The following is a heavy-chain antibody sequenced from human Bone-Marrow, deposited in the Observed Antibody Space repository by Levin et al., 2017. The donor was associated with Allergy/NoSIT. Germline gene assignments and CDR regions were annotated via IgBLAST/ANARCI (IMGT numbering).Heavy chain of an antibody. V-gene: IGHV3-23*01. J-gene: IGHJ5*02. CDR1: GFTFSSYA. CDR3: AKDPIAAAPRGWFDP. Sequence: GESLKISCAASGFTFSSYAMSWVRQAPGKGLEWVSAISGSGGSTYYADSVKGRFTISRDNSKNTLYLQMNSLRAEDTAVYYCAKDPIAAAPRGWFDPWGQGTLVTVSS. CDR2: ISGSGGST. D-gene: IGHD6-13*01.